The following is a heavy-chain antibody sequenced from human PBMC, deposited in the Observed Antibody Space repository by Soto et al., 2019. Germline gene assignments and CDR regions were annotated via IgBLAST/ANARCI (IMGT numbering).Heavy chain of an antibody. J-gene: IGHJ4*02. CDR2: ISSTTNYI. Sequence: GGSLRLSCAASGFTFTRYSMNWVRQAPGKGLEWVSSISSTTNYIYYGDSMKGRFTISRDNAKNSLYLEMNSLRAEDTAVYYYARESEDLTSNFDYWGQGTLVTVSS. CDR1: GFTFTRYS. V-gene: IGHV3-21*06. CDR3: ARESEDLTSNFDY.